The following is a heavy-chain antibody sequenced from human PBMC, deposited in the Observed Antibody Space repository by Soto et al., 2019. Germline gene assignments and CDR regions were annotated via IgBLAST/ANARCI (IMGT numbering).Heavy chain of an antibody. V-gene: IGHV3-30*18. CDR3: AKEVGDYYGSGSYDYYYYYMDV. CDR1: GFTFSSYG. D-gene: IGHD3-10*01. J-gene: IGHJ6*03. Sequence: GGSLRLSCAASGFTFSSYGMHWVRQAPGKGLEWVAVISYDGSNKYYADSVKGRFTISRDNSKNTLYLQMNSLRAEDTAVYYCAKEVGDYYGSGSYDYYYYYMDVWGKGTTVTVSS. CDR2: ISYDGSNK.